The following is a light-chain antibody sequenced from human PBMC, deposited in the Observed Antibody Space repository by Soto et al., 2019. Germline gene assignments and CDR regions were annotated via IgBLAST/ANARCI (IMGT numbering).Light chain of an antibody. Sequence: DIQMTPSPSTLSASVGDRVTITCRASQTIDSWLAWYQQRPGKPPNLLIYKASTLASGVPSRFSGSGSGTEFTLTINSLQPDDFATYYCQQYHIYLGTFGQGTKVDI. V-gene: IGKV1-5*03. CDR3: QQYHIYLGT. CDR1: QTIDSW. J-gene: IGKJ1*01. CDR2: KAS.